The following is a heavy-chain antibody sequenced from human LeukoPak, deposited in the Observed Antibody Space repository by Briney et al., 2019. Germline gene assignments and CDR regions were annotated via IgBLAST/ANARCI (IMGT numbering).Heavy chain of an antibody. CDR2: INWSGGST. CDR1: GFAFDEHG. D-gene: IGHD3-10*01. CDR3: ARAPITSPFYFDC. J-gene: IGHJ4*02. V-gene: IGHV3-20*04. Sequence: GSPRLSCTASGFAFDEHGMSWVRQVPGKGLEWVSGINWSGGSTGYSDPVRGRFTISRDNAKNSLYLQKDSLRAEDTALYYCARAPITSPFYFDCWGQGTLVTVSS.